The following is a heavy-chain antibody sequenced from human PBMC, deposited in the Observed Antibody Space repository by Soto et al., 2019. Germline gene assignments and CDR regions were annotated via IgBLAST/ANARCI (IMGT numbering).Heavy chain of an antibody. J-gene: IGHJ4*02. D-gene: IGHD2-15*01. CDR3: ARDYCVSGPCHYFDC. Sequence: GGSLRLSCAASGLTVSSNYMGWVRQAPGKGLDWVSVIYSGGSTYYADSVKGRFTISRDNSENTLYLQMNSLRAEDTAVYYCARDYCVSGPCHYFDCWGQGTMVTVSS. CDR2: IYSGGST. CDR1: GLTVSSNY. V-gene: IGHV3-66*01.